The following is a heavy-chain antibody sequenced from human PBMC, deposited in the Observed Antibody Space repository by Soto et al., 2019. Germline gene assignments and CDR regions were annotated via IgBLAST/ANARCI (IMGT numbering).Heavy chain of an antibody. CDR1: GFTFSDTL. Sequence: QVQLVQSGAELKKPGASVNISCQASGFTFSDTLINWVRQGPGQRLEWMGWINPANGNTRYSEPFQGSVTISSLSAASTAYVALSDLTSEDTAVYYCARDIVSAGPRANGACDVWGQGTMITVSS. CDR2: INPANGNT. CDR3: ARDIVSAGPRANGACDV. J-gene: IGHJ3*01. V-gene: IGHV1-3*01. D-gene: IGHD1-26*01.